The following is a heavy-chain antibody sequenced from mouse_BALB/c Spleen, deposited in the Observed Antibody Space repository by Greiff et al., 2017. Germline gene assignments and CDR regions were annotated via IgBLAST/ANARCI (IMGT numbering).Heavy chain of an antibody. J-gene: IGHJ2*01. CDR2: IDPENGDT. CDR3: NYYGNYLDY. D-gene: IGHD2-1*01. Sequence: EVKLMESGAELVRSGASVKLSCTASGFNIKDYYMHWVKQRPEQGLEWIGWIDPENGDTEYAPKFQGKATMTADTSSNTAYLQLSSLTSEDTAVYYCNYYGNYLDYWGQGTTLTVSS. V-gene: IGHV14-4*02. CDR1: GFNIKDYY.